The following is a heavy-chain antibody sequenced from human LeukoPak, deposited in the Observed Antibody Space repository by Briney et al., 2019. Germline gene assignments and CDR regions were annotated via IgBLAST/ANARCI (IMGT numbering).Heavy chain of an antibody. CDR3: AREIVVVPAAMPGLCYMDV. J-gene: IGHJ6*03. CDR2: IYHSGST. CDR1: GYSISSGYY. Sequence: LSETLSLTCAVSGYSISSGYYWGWIRQPPGKGLEWIGSIYHSGSTYYNPSLKSRVTISVDTSKNQFSLKLSSVTAADTAVYYCAREIVVVPAAMPGLCYMDVGGKGTTVTVSS. D-gene: IGHD2-2*01. V-gene: IGHV4-38-2*02.